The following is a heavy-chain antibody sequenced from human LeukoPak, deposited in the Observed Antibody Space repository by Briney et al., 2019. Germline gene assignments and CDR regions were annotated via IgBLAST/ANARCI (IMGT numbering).Heavy chain of an antibody. CDR2: ISGSGGST. V-gene: IGHV3-23*01. CDR3: ARAGDDYRGFQH. J-gene: IGHJ1*01. D-gene: IGHD4-11*01. CDR1: GFTFSSYA. Sequence: GGSLRLSCAASGFTFSSYAMSWVRQAPGKGLEWVSAISGSGGSTYYADSVKGRFTISRDNAKNSLYLQMNSLRAEDTAVYYCARAGDDYRGFQHWGQGTLVTVSS.